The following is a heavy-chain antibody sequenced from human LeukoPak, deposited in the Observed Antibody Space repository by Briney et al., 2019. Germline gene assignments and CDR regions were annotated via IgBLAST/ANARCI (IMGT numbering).Heavy chain of an antibody. CDR1: GFSFSSYW. J-gene: IGHJ3*01. CDR3: ARRSAAKGAFDL. Sequence: GGSLRLSCAASGFSFSSYWMHWVRHAPGKGLVWVSRVNSDGSTTNYAESVKGRITISRDNPRNTLFLQMNSLRAEDTALYYCARRSAAKGAFDLWGQGTMVTVSS. V-gene: IGHV3-74*01. CDR2: VNSDGSTT.